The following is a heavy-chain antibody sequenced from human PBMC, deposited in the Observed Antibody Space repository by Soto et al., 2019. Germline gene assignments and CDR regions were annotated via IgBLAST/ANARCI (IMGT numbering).Heavy chain of an antibody. D-gene: IGHD3-22*01. CDR2: INPSGGST. CDR3: ARDKTSVTMIVVVMERTAFDI. CDR1: GYTFTSYY. J-gene: IGHJ3*02. V-gene: IGHV1-46*01. Sequence: ASVKVSCKASGYTFTSYYMHWVRQAPGQGLEWMGIINPSGGSTSYAQKFQGRVTMTRDTSTSTVYMELSSLRAEDTAVYYCARDKTSVTMIVVVMERTAFDIWGQGTMVTVSS.